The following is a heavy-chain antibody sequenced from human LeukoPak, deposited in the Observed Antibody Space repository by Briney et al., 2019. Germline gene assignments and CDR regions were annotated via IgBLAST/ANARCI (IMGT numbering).Heavy chain of an antibody. V-gene: IGHV1-18*01. J-gene: IGHJ4*02. CDR3: ARDQWGRMIDY. Sequence: ASVKVSCKASGYTFTGYGISWVRQAPGQGLDWMGWISTYNGNTNYAQNLQGRVTMTTDTSTSTAYMELRSLRCDDTAVYYCARDQWGRMIDYWGQGTLVTVSP. CDR2: ISTYNGNT. D-gene: IGHD7-27*01. CDR1: GYTFTGYG.